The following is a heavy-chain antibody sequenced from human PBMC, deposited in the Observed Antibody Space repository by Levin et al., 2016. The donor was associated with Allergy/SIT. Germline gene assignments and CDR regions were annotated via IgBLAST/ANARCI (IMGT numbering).Heavy chain of an antibody. V-gene: IGHV3-23*01. CDR1: GFTFSSHA. Sequence: GESLKISCAASGFTFSSHAMSWVRQAPGKGLEWVSTISASGGSTYYADSVKGRFTISRHNSKNTLYLQMNSLRAEDTAVYYCARGWTDSSGYYPLDYWGQGTLVTVSS. CDR3: ARGWTDSSGYYPLDY. CDR2: ISASGGST. D-gene: IGHD3-22*01. J-gene: IGHJ4*02.